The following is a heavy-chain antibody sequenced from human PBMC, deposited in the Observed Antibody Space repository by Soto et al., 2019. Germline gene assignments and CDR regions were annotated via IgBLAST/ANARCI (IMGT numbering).Heavy chain of an antibody. CDR2: MFYSGLT. V-gene: IGHV4-39*01. Sequence: SETLSLTCSVSGYSVTSSDYYWAWIRQSPGKGLEWIGSMFYSGLTYYNPSLKSRVTLSVDTSKNQFSVRLNSVTAADTAVYYCAPLSVSLSGPYGIHVWGQGTTVTVSS. D-gene: IGHD2-15*01. CDR1: GYSVTSSDYY. CDR3: APLSVSLSGPYGIHV. J-gene: IGHJ6*02.